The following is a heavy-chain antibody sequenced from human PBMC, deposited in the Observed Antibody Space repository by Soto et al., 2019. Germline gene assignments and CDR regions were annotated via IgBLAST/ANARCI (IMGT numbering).Heavy chain of an antibody. Sequence: SETLSLTCSVSGGSISSIDYFWSWIRQPPGKGLEWIGFIYHTGTTYYNPSLRSRVTISIDTSRSQFSMKLNSVTAADTAVYYCARVMAAMQNWLDPWGQGTLVTVSS. CDR3: ARVMAAMQNWLDP. D-gene: IGHD2-2*01. J-gene: IGHJ5*02. V-gene: IGHV4-30-4*01. CDR2: IYHTGTT. CDR1: GGSISSIDYF.